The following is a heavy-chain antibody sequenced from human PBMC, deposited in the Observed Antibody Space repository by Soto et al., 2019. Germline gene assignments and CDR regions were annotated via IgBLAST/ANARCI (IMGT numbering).Heavy chain of an antibody. CDR1: GCTFSSYA. J-gene: IGHJ6*02. D-gene: IGHD3-10*01. CDR2: IIPIFGTA. V-gene: IGHV1-69*13. CDR3: ARDRAYGSGSYYPPGYYYGMDV. Sequence: GASVKVSCKASGCTFSSYAISCVRQAPGQVLEWMGGIIPIFGTANYAQKFQGRVTITADESTSTAYMELSSLRSEDTAVYYCARDRAYGSGSYYPPGYYYGMDVWGQGTTVTVSS.